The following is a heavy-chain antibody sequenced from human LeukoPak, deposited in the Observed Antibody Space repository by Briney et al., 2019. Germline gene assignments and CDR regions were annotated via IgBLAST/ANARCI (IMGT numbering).Heavy chain of an antibody. Sequence: SETLSLTCAVYGGSFSGYYWSWIRQPPGKGLEWIGEINHSGSTNYNPSLKSRVTISVDTSKNQFSLKLSSVTAADTAVYYCARERYSSSEEFDPWGQGTLVTVSS. D-gene: IGHD6-6*01. CDR3: ARERYSSSEEFDP. CDR2: INHSGST. V-gene: IGHV4-34*01. CDR1: GGSFSGYY. J-gene: IGHJ5*02.